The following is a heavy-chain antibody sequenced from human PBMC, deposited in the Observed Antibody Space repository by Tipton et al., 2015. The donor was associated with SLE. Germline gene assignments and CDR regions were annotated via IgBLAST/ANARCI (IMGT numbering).Heavy chain of an antibody. V-gene: IGHV4-59*10. Sequence: LRLSCAVYGGSFTTYYWTWIRQPAGKGLEWIGRVYSSGSTIYNPSIKSRITLSLDTSKNQFYLRVNSVTAADTAVYYCARGGGSYYDYWGQGTLVTVSS. CDR2: VYSSGST. CDR1: GGSFTTYY. CDR3: ARGGGSYYDY. J-gene: IGHJ4*02. D-gene: IGHD1-26*01.